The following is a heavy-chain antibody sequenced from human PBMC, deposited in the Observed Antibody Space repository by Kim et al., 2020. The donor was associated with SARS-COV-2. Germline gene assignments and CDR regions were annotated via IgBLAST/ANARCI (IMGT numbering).Heavy chain of an antibody. J-gene: IGHJ6*02. V-gene: IGHV4-59*01. D-gene: IGHD2-15*01. Sequence: SETLSLTCTVSGGSISSYYWSWIRHPPGKGLEWIGYIYYSGSTNYNPSLKSRVTISVDTSKNQFSLKLSSVTAADTAVYYCASASPPGGYYYYGMDVWGQGTTVTVSS. CDR1: GGSISSYY. CDR2: IYYSGST. CDR3: ASASPPGGYYYYGMDV.